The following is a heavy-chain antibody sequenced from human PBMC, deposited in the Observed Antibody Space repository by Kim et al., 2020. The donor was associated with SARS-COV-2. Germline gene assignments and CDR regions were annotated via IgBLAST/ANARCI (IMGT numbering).Heavy chain of an antibody. CDR2: ISYDGTNK. CDR1: GFTFSTYA. D-gene: IGHD3-10*01. Sequence: GGSLRLSCAASGFTFSTYAMHWVRQAPGKGLEWVAVISYDGTNKYYVDSVKGRFTISRDNSKNTLYLQMNSLRAEDTAVYYCATSREYGNFDYWGQGTLV. V-gene: IGHV3-30*04. J-gene: IGHJ4*02. CDR3: ATSREYGNFDY.